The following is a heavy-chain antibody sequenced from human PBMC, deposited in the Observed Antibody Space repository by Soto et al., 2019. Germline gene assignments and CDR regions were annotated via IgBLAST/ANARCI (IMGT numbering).Heavy chain of an antibody. CDR2: IWYDGSNK. CDR1: GFTFSSYG. CDR3: ARGDTAMAPLDV. J-gene: IGHJ6*02. D-gene: IGHD5-18*01. Sequence: QVQLVESGGGVVQPGRSLRLSCAASGFTFSSYGMHWVRQAPGKGLEWVAVIWYDGSNKYYADSVKGRFTISRDNSKNTRYRQMNSLRAEDTAVYYCARGDTAMAPLDVWGQGTTVTVSS. V-gene: IGHV3-33*01.